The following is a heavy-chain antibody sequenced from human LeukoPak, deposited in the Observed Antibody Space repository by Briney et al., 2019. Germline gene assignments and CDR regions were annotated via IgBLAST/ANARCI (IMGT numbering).Heavy chain of an antibody. J-gene: IGHJ5*02. CDR3: ARGRFGGYPTSNWFDP. Sequence: GSLRLSCAASGFTFSNYAMSWVRQPPGKGLEWIGEIYHSGSTNYNPSLKSRVTISVDKSKNQFSLKLSSVTAADTAVYYCARGRFGGYPTSNWFDPWGQGTLVTVSS. CDR2: IYHSGST. CDR1: GFTFSNYAM. V-gene: IGHV4-4*02. D-gene: IGHD6-25*01.